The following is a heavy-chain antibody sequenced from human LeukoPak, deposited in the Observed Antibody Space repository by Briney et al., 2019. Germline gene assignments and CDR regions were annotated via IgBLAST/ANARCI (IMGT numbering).Heavy chain of an antibody. J-gene: IGHJ6*02. CDR3: ARERAWIPDYYYGMDV. V-gene: IGHV3-48*01. D-gene: IGHD5-18*01. Sequence: HPGGSLRLSCAASGFTFSSYSMNWVRQAPGKGLEWVSYISSSSTIYYADSVKGRFTISRDNAKNSLYLQMNSLRAEDTAVYYCARERAWIPDYYYGMDVWGQGTTVTVSS. CDR1: GFTFSSYS. CDR2: ISSSSTI.